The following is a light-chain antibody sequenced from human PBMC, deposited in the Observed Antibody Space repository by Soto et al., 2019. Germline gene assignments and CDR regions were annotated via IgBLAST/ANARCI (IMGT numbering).Light chain of an antibody. CDR2: AAS. J-gene: IGKJ1*01. V-gene: IGKV1-39*01. Sequence: DIQMTQSPSSLSASVGDRVTITCRASQNISSHLDWYQQKPGKAPKLLIYAASSLQSGVPSRFSGSGSGTDFTLTISSLQAEDFATYYWQQSYSTPWTFGQGTQVEIK. CDR1: QNISSH. CDR3: QQSYSTPWT.